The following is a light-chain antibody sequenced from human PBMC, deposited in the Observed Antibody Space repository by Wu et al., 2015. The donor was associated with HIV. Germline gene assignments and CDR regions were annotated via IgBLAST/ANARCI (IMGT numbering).Light chain of an antibody. V-gene: IGKV3-20*01. CDR1: QSVTSNS. CDR3: NQYHRWPPVT. J-gene: IGKJ4*01. CDR2: GVY. Sequence: EIVLTQSPGTLSLSPGERATLSCRAGQSVTSNSLAWYQQKPGQTPSLLIYGVYKRATGIPDRFSGSGSGTDFTLTISRLEPEDFAVYYCNQYHRWPPVTFGGGTKVQIK.